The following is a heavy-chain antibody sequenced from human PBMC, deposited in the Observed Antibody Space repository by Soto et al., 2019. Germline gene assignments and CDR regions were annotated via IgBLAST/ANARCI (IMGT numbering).Heavy chain of an antibody. CDR2: ISYDGSNK. J-gene: IGHJ6*02. CDR3: ARQATVNYYYYYGMDV. V-gene: IGHV3-30-3*01. Sequence: QVQLVESGGGVVQPGRSLRLSCAASGFTFSSYAMHWVRQAPGKGLEWVAVISYDGSNKYYADSVKGRFTISRDNXKXXLYLQMNSLRAEDTAVYYCARQATVNYYYYYGMDVWGQGTTVTVSS. CDR1: GFTFSSYA. D-gene: IGHD4-4*01.